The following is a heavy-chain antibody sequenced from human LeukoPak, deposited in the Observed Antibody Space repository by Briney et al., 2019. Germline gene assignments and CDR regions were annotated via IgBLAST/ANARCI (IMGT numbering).Heavy chain of an antibody. CDR3: ARDRAPHSGYDY. CDR2: VYYSGST. V-gene: IGHV4-39*07. J-gene: IGHJ4*02. D-gene: IGHD5-12*01. CDR1: GGSISSSSHY. Sequence: TSETLSLTCIVSGGSISSSSHYWGWIRQPPGKGLEWIGNVYYSGSTYYHPSLKSRVTISVDTSKNHFSLKLSSVTAADTAVYYCARDRAPHSGYDYWGQGTLVTVSS.